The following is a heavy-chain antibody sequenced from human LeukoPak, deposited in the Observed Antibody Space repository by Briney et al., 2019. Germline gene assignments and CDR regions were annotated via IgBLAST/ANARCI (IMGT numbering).Heavy chain of an antibody. J-gene: IGHJ2*01. CDR3: AIQPWGSGNNWYFDL. V-gene: IGHV1-2*02. Sequence: ASVKVSCKASGYTFTGYYIHWVRQAPGQGLEWMGWISPNSGGTDYAQRFQGRVTMTRDTSISTAYMELSSLRSDDTAVYYCAIQPWGSGNNWYFDLWGRGTLVTVSS. CDR1: GYTFTGYY. D-gene: IGHD7-27*01. CDR2: ISPNSGGT.